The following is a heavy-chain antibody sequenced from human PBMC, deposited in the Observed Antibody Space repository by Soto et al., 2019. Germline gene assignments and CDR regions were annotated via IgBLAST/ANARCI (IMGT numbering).Heavy chain of an antibody. Sequence: GGSLRLSSAASGFTFSSYAMSWVRQAPGKGLEWVSAISGSGGSTYYADSVKGRFTISRDNSKNTLYLQMNSLRAEDTAVYYCAKDGGYSSSWYSPYYYYGMDVWGQGTTVTVSS. CDR2: ISGSGGST. J-gene: IGHJ6*02. D-gene: IGHD6-13*01. CDR3: AKDGGYSSSWYSPYYYYGMDV. CDR1: GFTFSSYA. V-gene: IGHV3-23*01.